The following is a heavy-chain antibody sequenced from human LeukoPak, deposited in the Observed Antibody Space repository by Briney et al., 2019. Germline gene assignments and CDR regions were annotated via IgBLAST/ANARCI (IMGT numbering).Heavy chain of an antibody. J-gene: IGHJ4*02. CDR1: GHTFTSYY. D-gene: IGHD5-18*01. CDR3: ARVIGYSYGYGIPAY. V-gene: IGHV1-46*01. Sequence: ASVKVSCKASGHTFTSYYMHWVRQAPGQGLEWMGIINPSGGSTSYAQKFQGRVTMTRDMSTSTVYMELSSLRSEDTAVYYCARVIGYSYGYGIPAYWGQGTLVTVSS. CDR2: INPSGGST.